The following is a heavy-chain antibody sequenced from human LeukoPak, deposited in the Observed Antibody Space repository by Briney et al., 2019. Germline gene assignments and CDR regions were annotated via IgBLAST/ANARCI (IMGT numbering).Heavy chain of an antibody. CDR1: GVTLSSYA. CDR3: AKDLYSNYGPADY. Sequence: GGSLRLSCAASGVTLSSYAMSWARPAPGKGLEWVSGISSSGSGGNTYYADSVGGRFTISRDNSKNMLFLQMNSLRDEDTAVYYCAKDLYSNYGPADYWGQGNLVTVSS. CDR2: ISSSGSGGNT. V-gene: IGHV3-23*01. D-gene: IGHD4-11*01. J-gene: IGHJ4*02.